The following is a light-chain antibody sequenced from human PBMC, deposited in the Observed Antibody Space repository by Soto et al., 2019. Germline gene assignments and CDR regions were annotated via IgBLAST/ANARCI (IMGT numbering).Light chain of an antibody. CDR1: SYNIGSDS. V-gene: IGLV1-44*01. J-gene: IGLJ2*01. Sequence: QSVLTQAPSASGTPGQRVTISCSGSSYNIGSDSVNWYQQLPGTAPKLLIYNNNQRPSGVPDRFSGYKSGTSASLAISGLQSEDEADYYCAAWDDSLNGVVFGGGTKVTVL. CDR3: AAWDDSLNGVV. CDR2: NNN.